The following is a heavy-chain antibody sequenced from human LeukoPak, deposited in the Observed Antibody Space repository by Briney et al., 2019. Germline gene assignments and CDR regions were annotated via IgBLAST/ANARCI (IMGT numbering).Heavy chain of an antibody. V-gene: IGHV1-69*01. Sequence: GASVKVSCKASGGTFSSYAISWVRQAPGQGLEWMGGIIPIFGTANYAQKFQGRVTITADESTSTAYMELSSLRSEDTAVYYCATQNIVVVPAARFDYWGQGTLVTVSS. J-gene: IGHJ4*02. CDR3: ATQNIVVVPAARFDY. CDR2: IIPIFGTA. CDR1: GGTFSSYA. D-gene: IGHD2-2*01.